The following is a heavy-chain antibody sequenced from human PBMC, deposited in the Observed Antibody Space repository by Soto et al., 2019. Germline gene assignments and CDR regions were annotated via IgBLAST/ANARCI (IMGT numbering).Heavy chain of an antibody. CDR3: ARREVGTTLDFDY. V-gene: IGHV1-18*01. CDR1: GYTFSSYG. Sequence: QVQLVQSGAEVKKPGASVKVSCKASGYTFSSYGISWVRQAPGQGLEWLRWISAYNGNTKYAQKLQGRVTMTPDPATSTAYMEPTSLRSNDTAVYYCARREVGTTLDFDYWGQGTLVTVSS. J-gene: IGHJ4*02. CDR2: ISAYNGNT. D-gene: IGHD1-26*01.